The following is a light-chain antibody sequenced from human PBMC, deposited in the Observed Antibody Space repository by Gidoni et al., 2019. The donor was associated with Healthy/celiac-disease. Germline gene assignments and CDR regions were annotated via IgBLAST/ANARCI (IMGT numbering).Light chain of an antibody. CDR2: GAS. CDR3: QQYNNWPPYT. V-gene: IGKV3-15*01. Sequence: EIVMTQSPATRSVSPGESATLSCRSSQSVSSNLAWYQQKSGQAPMLLIYGASTRATGIPARFRGSGSGTEFTLTISSLQSEDIAVYYCQQYNNWPPYTFGQGTKLEIK. CDR1: QSVSSN. J-gene: IGKJ2*01.